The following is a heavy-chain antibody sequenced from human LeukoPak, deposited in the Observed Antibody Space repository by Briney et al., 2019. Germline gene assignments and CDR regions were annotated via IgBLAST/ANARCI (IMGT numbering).Heavy chain of an antibody. CDR2: IYYSGSA. V-gene: IGHV4-59*08. CDR3: ARLSYGSGNYYFDS. D-gene: IGHD3-10*01. J-gene: IGHJ4*02. Sequence: SETLSLTCSVSGGSISSYYWNSIRQPPGKGLEWIGYIYYSGSANYNPSLKSRVTLSVDTSKNQFSLKLSSVTAADTAVYYCARLSYGSGNYYFDSWGQGALVTVSS. CDR1: GGSISSYY.